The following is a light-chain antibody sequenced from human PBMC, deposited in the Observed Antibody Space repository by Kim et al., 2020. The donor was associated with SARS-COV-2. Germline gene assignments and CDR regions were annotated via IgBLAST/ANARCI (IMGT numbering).Light chain of an antibody. Sequence: PGESATLSCGASQMFTSSYLAWYQQKPGLAPRLLIYDASSRATGIPDRFSDSGSGTDFTLTISRLEPEDFAVYYCQQYDGPPPWTFGQGTKVDIK. CDR2: DAS. CDR1: QMFTSSY. J-gene: IGKJ1*01. CDR3: QQYDGPPPWT. V-gene: IGKV3D-20*01.